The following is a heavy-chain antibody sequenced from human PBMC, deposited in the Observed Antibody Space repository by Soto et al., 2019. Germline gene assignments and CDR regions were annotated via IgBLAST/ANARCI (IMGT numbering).Heavy chain of an antibody. V-gene: IGHV1-69*01. D-gene: IGHD5-18*01. CDR3: SRYLEFRYGNISHLDY. CDR2: VIPIIGTP. CDR1: GGTFRNHV. Sequence: QVQLVQSGAEVKKPGSSVTVSCKASGGTFRNHVFNWVRQAPGQDVEWMGGVIPIIGTPNYAQKFQGRVTITADSSTTTVYLYVSSLRSQDTAVYYCSRYLEFRYGNISHLDYWGQGTLVTVSS. J-gene: IGHJ4*02.